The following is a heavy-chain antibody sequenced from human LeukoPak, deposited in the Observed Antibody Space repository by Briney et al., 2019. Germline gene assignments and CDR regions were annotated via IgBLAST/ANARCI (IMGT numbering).Heavy chain of an antibody. D-gene: IGHD3-16*01. CDR2: IHYSGKA. CDR3: ARFGVDYDMDV. J-gene: IGHJ6*02. CDR1: GGSISSYY. Sequence: SETLSLTCTVSGGSISSYYWSWIRQPPGKGLEWIGQIHYSGKADYNPSLKTRIDISVDMSKNQMSLKVNSVTAADTAVYYCARFGVDYDMDVWGQGTAVTVS. V-gene: IGHV4-59*01.